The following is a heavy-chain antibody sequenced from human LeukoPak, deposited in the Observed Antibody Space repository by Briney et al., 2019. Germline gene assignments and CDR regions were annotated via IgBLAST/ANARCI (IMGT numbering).Heavy chain of an antibody. J-gene: IGHJ5*02. CDR3: ARVKLASQTAWFDP. CDR2: INSDGSST. Sequence: GGSLRLSCAASGFTFSSYWMHWVRQAPGKGLVWVSRINSDGSSTTYADSVKGRFTISRDNAKNTLYLQMNSLRAEDTAVYYCARVKLASQTAWFDPWVQGTLVTVSS. CDR1: GFTFSSYW. D-gene: IGHD6-13*01. V-gene: IGHV3-74*01.